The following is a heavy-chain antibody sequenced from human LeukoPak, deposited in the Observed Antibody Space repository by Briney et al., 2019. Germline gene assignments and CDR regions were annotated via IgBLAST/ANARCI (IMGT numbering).Heavy chain of an antibody. CDR3: ASWEYYYDSSGYFENSPSVSF. CDR2: IKQGGSEK. CDR1: GFTFSSYW. J-gene: IGHJ4*02. Sequence: PGGSLRLSCAASGFTFSSYWMSWVRQAPGKGLEWVANIKQGGSEKHYVDSVKGRFTISRDNAKNSLYLQMNSLRAEDTAVYYCASWEYYYDSSGYFENSPSVSFWGQGTLVTVSS. V-gene: IGHV3-7*01. D-gene: IGHD3-22*01.